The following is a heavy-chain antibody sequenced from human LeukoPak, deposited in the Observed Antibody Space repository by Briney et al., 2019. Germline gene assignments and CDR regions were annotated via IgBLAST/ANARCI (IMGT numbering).Heavy chain of an antibody. CDR3: ARSGGGYSSGWFY. CDR2: IPYDGSNK. CDR1: GFTFSSYA. V-gene: IGHV3-30*04. Sequence: PGGSLRLSCAASGFTFSSYAMHWVRQAPGKGLEWVALIPYDGSNKYYADSVKGRFTISRDNSKNTLYLQMNSLRAEDTAVYYCARSGGGYSSGWFYWGQGTLVTVSS. D-gene: IGHD6-19*01. J-gene: IGHJ4*02.